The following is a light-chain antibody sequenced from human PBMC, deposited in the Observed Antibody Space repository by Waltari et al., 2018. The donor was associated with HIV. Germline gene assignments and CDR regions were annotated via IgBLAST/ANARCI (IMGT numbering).Light chain of an antibody. CDR2: NDS. V-gene: IGLV3-25*03. J-gene: IGLJ2*01. Sequence: SYELTQPPSVSVSPGQPARITCSGDALPQQYAYWYQQKPGQAPVLVIYNDSERPSGIPERFSGSSSGTTVTLTISGVQAEDEADYYCQSADSSYTYPGVVFGGGTKLTVL. CDR3: QSADSSYTYPGVV. CDR1: ALPQQY.